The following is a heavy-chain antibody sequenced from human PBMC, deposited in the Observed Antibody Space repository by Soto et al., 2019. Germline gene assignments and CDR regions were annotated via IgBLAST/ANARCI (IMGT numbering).Heavy chain of an antibody. CDR3: ARQGGVSGNYVGYFDS. V-gene: IGHV4-38-2*01. CDR1: GYSISSGYY. J-gene: IGHJ4*02. CDR2: IYHNGRT. D-gene: IGHD3-10*01. Sequence: PSETLSLTCAVSGYSISSGYYWGWIRQPPGKGLEWIGTIYHNGRTYYNPSLKSRVTVSLDMSKNQFSLRLTSVTAADTAIYYCARQGGVSGNYVGYFDSWGQGNLVTVSS.